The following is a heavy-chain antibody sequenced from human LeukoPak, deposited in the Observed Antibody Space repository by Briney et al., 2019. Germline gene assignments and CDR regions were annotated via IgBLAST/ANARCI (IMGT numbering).Heavy chain of an antibody. D-gene: IGHD3-10*01. CDR1: GFTFSSYA. V-gene: IGHV3-23*01. CDR2: ISGSGGST. J-gene: IGHJ3*02. Sequence: GGSLRLSCAASGFTFSSYAMTWVRQAPGKGLEWVSAISGSGGSTFYADSVRGRFSVSRDNSKNTLYLQINSLRAEDTAVYYCAKDSWELPPRGAFDIWGQGTMVTVSS. CDR3: AKDSWELPPRGAFDI.